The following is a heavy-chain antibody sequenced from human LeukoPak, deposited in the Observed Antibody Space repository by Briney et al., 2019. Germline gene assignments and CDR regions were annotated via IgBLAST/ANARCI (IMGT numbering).Heavy chain of an antibody. Sequence: SETLSLTCTVSLDSTTSNFWSWVRQPPGKGLEWIGEIHRSGSPNYNPSLQSRVTISIDRSRNQIVLELSSVTAADTAVYYCAREILGGFTPGAYWGQGTLVTVSS. V-gene: IGHV4-4*02. CDR1: LDSTTSNF. J-gene: IGHJ4*02. CDR3: AREILGGFTPGAY. CDR2: IHRSGSP. D-gene: IGHD3-10*01.